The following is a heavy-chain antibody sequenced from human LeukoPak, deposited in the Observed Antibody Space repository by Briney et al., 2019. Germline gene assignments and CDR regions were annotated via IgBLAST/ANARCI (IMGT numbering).Heavy chain of an antibody. D-gene: IGHD2-2*01. Sequence: CETLSLTCTVSGRSLSSYYWSWIRQPPGKGLEWIGYIYYSGSTNYNPSLKSRVTISVATSKNQFSLKLSSVTATDTAVYYCARGGSSEPSPIWGQGTMVTVSS. CDR1: GRSLSSYY. V-gene: IGHV4-59*01. CDR3: ARGGSSEPSPI. CDR2: IYYSGST. J-gene: IGHJ3*02.